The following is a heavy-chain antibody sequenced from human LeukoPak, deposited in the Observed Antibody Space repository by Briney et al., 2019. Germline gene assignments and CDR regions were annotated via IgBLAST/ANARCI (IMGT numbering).Heavy chain of an antibody. CDR3: ASSKWSAGGDYYHYMNV. D-gene: IGHD6-13*01. Sequence: ASVKVSCKASDYIFTSYGISWVRQAPGQGLEWMGWISAYNGNTNYAQKFQGRVTMTTDTSTSTAYMELRSLRSDDTAMYYCASSKWSAGGDYYHYMNVWGKGTTVTVSS. V-gene: IGHV1-18*01. CDR2: ISAYNGNT. J-gene: IGHJ6*03. CDR1: DYIFTSYG.